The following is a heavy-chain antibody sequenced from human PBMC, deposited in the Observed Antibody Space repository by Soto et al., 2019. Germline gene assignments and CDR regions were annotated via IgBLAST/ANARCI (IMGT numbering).Heavy chain of an antibody. CDR3: ASPRQGNYDFLSGYYALDY. Sequence: TSETLSLTCTVSGASISSSRSYWGWVRQPPGKGLEWIVSFYYTGGTYSTYYNPSLKSRVTISVDTSKSQFSLNLRSVTAADTAVYYCASPRQGNYDFLSGYYALDYWGQGTLVTVS. CDR1: GASISSSRSY. J-gene: IGHJ4*02. CDR2: FYYTGGT. D-gene: IGHD3-3*01. V-gene: IGHV4-39*01.